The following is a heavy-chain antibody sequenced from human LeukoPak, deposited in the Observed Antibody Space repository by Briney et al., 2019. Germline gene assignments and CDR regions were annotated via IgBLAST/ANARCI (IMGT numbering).Heavy chain of an antibody. CDR1: GFTFSSYG. CDR3: ASYYDSSGYPFDY. D-gene: IGHD3-22*01. Sequence: PGRSLRLSCAASGFTFSSYGMPWVRQAPGKGLEWVAVIWYGGSNKYYADSVKGRFTISRDNSKNTLYLQMNSLRAEDTAVYYCASYYDSSGYPFDYWGQGTLVTVSS. V-gene: IGHV3-33*01. J-gene: IGHJ4*02. CDR2: IWYGGSNK.